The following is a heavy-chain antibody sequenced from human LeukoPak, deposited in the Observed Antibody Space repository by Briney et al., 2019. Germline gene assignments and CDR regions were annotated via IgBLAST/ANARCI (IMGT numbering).Heavy chain of an antibody. D-gene: IGHD2-15*01. V-gene: IGHV3-23*01. Sequence: AGSLRLSCAASAFTFSSYAMSWDRRAPGQGLEWVSGISGSGGSTYYADSVKGRFTISRDNYKNMLYLQMNSLRAEDTAVYYCAKEGYCSGGDCYTYFDYWGQGSLVTVSS. CDR1: AFTFSSYA. CDR3: AKEGYCSGGDCYTYFDY. J-gene: IGHJ4*02. CDR2: ISGSGGST.